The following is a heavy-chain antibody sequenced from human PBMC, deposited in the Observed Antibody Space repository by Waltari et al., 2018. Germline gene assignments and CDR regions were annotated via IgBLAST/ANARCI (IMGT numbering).Heavy chain of an antibody. CDR3: ARGGYCDYVMFDY. Sequence: QVQLQESGPGLVKPSETLSLTCTVSGGSISSHYWSWIRQPPGKGLEWIGYIYYSGSTNYNPSLKSRVTISVDTSKNQFSLKLSSVTAADTAVYYCARGGYCDYVMFDYWGQGTLVTVSS. V-gene: IGHV4-59*11. CDR1: GGSISSHY. D-gene: IGHD4-17*01. J-gene: IGHJ4*02. CDR2: IYYSGST.